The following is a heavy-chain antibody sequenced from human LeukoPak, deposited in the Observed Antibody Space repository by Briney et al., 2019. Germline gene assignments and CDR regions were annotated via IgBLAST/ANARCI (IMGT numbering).Heavy chain of an antibody. CDR1: GFTFSSYW. V-gene: IGHV3-7*01. D-gene: IGHD6-19*01. Sequence: GGSLRLSCAASGFTFSSYWMSWVRQAPGKGLEWVANIKQDGSEKYYVDSVKGRSTISRDNAKNSLYLQMNSLRAEDTAVYYCARDYPTGYSSGWYYFDYWGQGTLVPVSS. CDR2: IKQDGSEK. CDR3: ARDYPTGYSSGWYYFDY. J-gene: IGHJ4*02.